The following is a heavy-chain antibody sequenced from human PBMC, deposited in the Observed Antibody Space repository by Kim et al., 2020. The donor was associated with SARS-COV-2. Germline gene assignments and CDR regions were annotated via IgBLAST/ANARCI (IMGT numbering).Heavy chain of an antibody. V-gene: IGHV4-30-4*01. J-gene: IGHJ6*02. CDR3: ARDAPGVVVVPAAIRPYGMDV. CDR1: GGSISSGDYY. CDR2: IYYSGST. D-gene: IGHD2-2*01. Sequence: SETLSLTCTVSGGSISSGDYYWSWIRQPPGKGLEWIGYIYYSGSTYYNPSLKSRVTISVDTSKNQFSLKLSSVTAADTAVYYCARDAPGVVVVPAAIRPYGMDVWGQGTTVTVSS.